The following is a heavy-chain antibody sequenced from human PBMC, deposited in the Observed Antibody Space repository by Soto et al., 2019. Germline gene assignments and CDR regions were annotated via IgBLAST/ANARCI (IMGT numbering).Heavy chain of an antibody. CDR1: GGSIGSYY. J-gene: IGHJ5*02. CDR2: IYYSGST. V-gene: IGHV4-59*12. Sequence: SATLPLTCTASGGSIGSYYWSWIRQPPGKGLEWIGYIYYSGSTNYNPSLKSRVTISVDRSKNQFSLKLSSVTAADTAVYYCARWFDRWGQGTLVTVSS. CDR3: ARWFDR.